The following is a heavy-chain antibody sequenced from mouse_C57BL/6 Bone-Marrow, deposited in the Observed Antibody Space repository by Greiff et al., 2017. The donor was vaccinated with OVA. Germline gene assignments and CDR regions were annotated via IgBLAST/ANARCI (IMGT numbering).Heavy chain of an antibody. CDR1: GFTFSDFY. CDR2: SRNKANDYTT. CDR3: ARDAGYYGSSYWYFDV. J-gene: IGHJ1*03. V-gene: IGHV7-1*01. D-gene: IGHD1-1*01. Sequence: EVKVVESGGGLVQSGRSLRLSCATSGFTFSDFYMEWVRQAPGKGLEWIAASRNKANDYTTEYSASVQGRFIVTRDTSQSILYLQMNALRAEDTAIYYCARDAGYYGSSYWYFDVWGTGTTVTVSS.